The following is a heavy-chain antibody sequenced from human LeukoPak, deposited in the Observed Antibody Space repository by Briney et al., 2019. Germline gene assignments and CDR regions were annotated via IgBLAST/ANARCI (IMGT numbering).Heavy chain of an antibody. CDR2: INPNSGDT. CDR3: ARDYGDYPYNWFDP. V-gene: IGHV1-2*02. Sequence: ASVKVSCKASGYTFTAYYMHWVRQAPGQGLEWMGWINPNSGDTNYAQKFQGRVTMTRDTSITTAYMELSRLRSDDTAVYYCARDYGDYPYNWFDPWGRGTLVTVSS. CDR1: GYTFTAYY. D-gene: IGHD4-17*01. J-gene: IGHJ5*02.